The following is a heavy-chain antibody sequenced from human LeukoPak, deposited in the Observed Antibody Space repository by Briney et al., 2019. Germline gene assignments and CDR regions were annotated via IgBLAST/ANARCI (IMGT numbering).Heavy chain of an antibody. Sequence: SETLSLTCTVSGGSVSSGSYYWSWIRQPPGKGLEWIGYIYYSGSTNYNPSLKSRVTISVDTSKNQFSLKLSSVTAADTAVYYCARKDYYYGMDVWGQGTTVTVSS. J-gene: IGHJ6*02. CDR1: GGSVSSGSYY. V-gene: IGHV4-61*01. CDR3: ARKDYYYGMDV. CDR2: IYYSGST.